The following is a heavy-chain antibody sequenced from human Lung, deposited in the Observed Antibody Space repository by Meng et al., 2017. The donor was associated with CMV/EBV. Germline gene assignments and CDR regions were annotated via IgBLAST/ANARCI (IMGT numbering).Heavy chain of an antibody. CDR2: ISAYTGNT. J-gene: IGHJ6*04. V-gene: IGHV1-18*01. Sequence: ASXXVSXKASGYTFTSYGISWVRQAPGQGLEWMGWISAYTGNTNYAQKLQGRVTMTTDTSTSTAYMELRSLRSDDTAVYYCARDRTQDIVGHQYYYYGRDVWXKGTXVTVSS. CDR1: GYTFTSYG. CDR3: ARDRTQDIVGHQYYYYGRDV. D-gene: IGHD2-15*01.